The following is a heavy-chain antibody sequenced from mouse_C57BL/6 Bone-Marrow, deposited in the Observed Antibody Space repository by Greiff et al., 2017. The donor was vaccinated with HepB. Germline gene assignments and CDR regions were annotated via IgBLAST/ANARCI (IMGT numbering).Heavy chain of an antibody. CDR3: VRHLHYEDYYAMDY. CDR1: GFSFNTYA. V-gene: IGHV10-1*01. CDR2: IRSKSNNYAT. J-gene: IGHJ4*01. D-gene: IGHD1-1*01. Sequence: EVKLMESGGGLVQPKGSLKLSCAASGFSFNTYAMNWVRQAPGKGLEWVARIRSKSNNYATYYADSVKDRFTISRDDSESMLYLQMNNLKTEDTAMYYCVRHLHYEDYYAMDYWGQGTSVTVSS.